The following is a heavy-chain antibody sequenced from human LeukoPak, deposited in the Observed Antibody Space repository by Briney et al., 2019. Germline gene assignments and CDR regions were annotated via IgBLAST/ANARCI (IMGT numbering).Heavy chain of an antibody. CDR2: ISSSSSYI. D-gene: IGHD6-19*01. J-gene: IGHJ5*02. CDR3: ARDMYSSGWSYSSHH. CDR1: GFTFSSYS. V-gene: IGHV3-21*01. Sequence: GGSLRLSCAASGFTFSSYSMNWVRQAPGKGLEWVSSISSSSSYIYYADSVKGRFTISRDNAKNSLYLQMNRLRSEDTAVYYCARDMYSSGWSYSSHHWSQGTLVTVSS.